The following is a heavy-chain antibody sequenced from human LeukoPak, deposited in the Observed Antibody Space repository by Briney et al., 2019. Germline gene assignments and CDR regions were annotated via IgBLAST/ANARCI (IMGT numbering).Heavy chain of an antibody. CDR3: AKNYYDSSGLFDY. CDR2: IWYDGSNK. J-gene: IGHJ4*02. V-gene: IGHV3-33*06. Sequence: GGSLRLSCAASGFTFSSYGMHWVRQAPGKGLEWVAVIWYDGSNKYYADSEKGRFTISRDNSKSSLYLQMNSLRAEDTAVYYCAKNYYDSSGLFDYWGQGTLVTVSS. D-gene: IGHD3-22*01. CDR1: GFTFSSYG.